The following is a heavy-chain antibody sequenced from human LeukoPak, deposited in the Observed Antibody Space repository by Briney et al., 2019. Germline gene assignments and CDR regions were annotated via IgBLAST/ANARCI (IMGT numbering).Heavy chain of an antibody. V-gene: IGHV1-18*01. CDR2: ISAYNGNT. D-gene: IGHD6-6*01. J-gene: IGHJ3*02. CDR3: AREQLLAFDI. Sequence: ASVKVSCKASGYTFTSYGISWVRQAPGQGLEWMGWISAYNGNTNYAQKLQGRVTMTRDTSISTAYMELSRLRSDDTAVYYCAREQLLAFDIWGQGTMVTVSS. CDR1: GYTFTSYG.